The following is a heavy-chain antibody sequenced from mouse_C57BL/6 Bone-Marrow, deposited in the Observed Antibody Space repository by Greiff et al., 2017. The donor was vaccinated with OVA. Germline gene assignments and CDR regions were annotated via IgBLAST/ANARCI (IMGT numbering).Heavy chain of an antibody. Sequence: EVKVVESGGGLVQPGGSLKLSCAASGFTFSDYYMYWVRQTPEKRLEWVAYISNGGGSTYYPDTVTGRFTISRDNAKNTLYLQMSRLKSEDTAMYYCARLNGSSYDYWGQGTTLTVSS. CDR1: GFTFSDYY. CDR2: ISNGGGST. D-gene: IGHD1-1*01. V-gene: IGHV5-12*01. CDR3: ARLNGSSYDY. J-gene: IGHJ2*01.